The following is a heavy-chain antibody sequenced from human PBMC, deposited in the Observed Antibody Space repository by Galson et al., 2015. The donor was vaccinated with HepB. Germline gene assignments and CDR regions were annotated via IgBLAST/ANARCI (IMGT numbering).Heavy chain of an antibody. CDR3: VFLRCYDLKPLDY. J-gene: IGHJ4*02. Sequence: SLRLSCAVSGFNFSSYAMNWVRQAPGKGLEWVSYISSSRNAIYHADSVKGRFTISRDNAKNSLYLQMNNLRDEDTAVYYCVFLRCYDLKPLDYWGQGTLVTVSS. V-gene: IGHV3-48*02. D-gene: IGHD3-3*01. CDR2: ISSSRNAI. CDR1: GFNFSSYA.